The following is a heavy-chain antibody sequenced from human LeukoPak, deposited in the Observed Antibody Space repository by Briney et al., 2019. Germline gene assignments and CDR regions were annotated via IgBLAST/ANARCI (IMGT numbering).Heavy chain of an antibody. CDR1: GFTFSSYG. Sequence: PGRSLRLSCAASGFTFSSYGMHWVRQAPGKGLEWVAVISYDGSNKYYADSVKGRFTISRDNAKNSLYLQMNSLRVEDTAVYHCARGGLYGYDVFDYWGQGTLVTVSS. CDR2: ISYDGSNK. D-gene: IGHD5-12*01. J-gene: IGHJ4*02. V-gene: IGHV3-30*03. CDR3: ARGGLYGYDVFDY.